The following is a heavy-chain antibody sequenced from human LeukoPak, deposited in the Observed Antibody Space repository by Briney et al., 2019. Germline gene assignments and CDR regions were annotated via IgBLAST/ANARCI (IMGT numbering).Heavy chain of an antibody. CDR2: IYHSGST. V-gene: IGHV4-30-2*01. Sequence: SETLSLTCAVSGGSISSGGYSWSWIRQPPGKGLEWIGYIYHSGSTYYNPSLKSRVTISVDRSKNQFSLKLSSVTAADTAVYYCARGGASYGDYGWFDPWGQGTLVTVSS. CDR3: ARGGASYGDYGWFDP. CDR1: GGSISSGGYS. J-gene: IGHJ5*02. D-gene: IGHD4-17*01.